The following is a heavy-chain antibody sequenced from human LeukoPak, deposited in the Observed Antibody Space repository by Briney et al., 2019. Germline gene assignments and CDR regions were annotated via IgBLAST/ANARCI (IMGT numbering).Heavy chain of an antibody. J-gene: IGHJ4*02. CDR2: ISYDGSNK. V-gene: IGHV3-30*18. D-gene: IGHD2-2*01. CDR1: GFTFSSYG. Sequence: GGSLRLSCAASGFTFSSYGMHWVRQAPGKGLEWVAVISYDGSNKYYADSVKGRFTISRDSSKNTLYLQMNSLRAEDTAVYYCAKEWRRRCSSTSCYLDYWGQGTLVTVSS. CDR3: AKEWRRRCSSTSCYLDY.